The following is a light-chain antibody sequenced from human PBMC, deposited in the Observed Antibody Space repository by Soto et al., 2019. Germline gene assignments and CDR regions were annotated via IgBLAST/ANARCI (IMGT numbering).Light chain of an antibody. CDR2: EGS. J-gene: IGLJ3*02. CDR1: SSDVGSYNV. CDR3: CSYVSSSTFWV. Sequence: QSVLTQPASVSGSPGQSITISCTGTSSDVGSYNVVSWYQQHPGKAPKLLIYEGSKRPSGVSNRFSGSKSGNTASLTISGLQAEDEADYYCCSYVSSSTFWVFGGGTKLTVL. V-gene: IGLV2-23*03.